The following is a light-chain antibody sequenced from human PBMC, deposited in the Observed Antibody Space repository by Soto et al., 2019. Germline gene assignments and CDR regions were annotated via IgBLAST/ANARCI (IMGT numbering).Light chain of an antibody. CDR1: RSNIGRKI. J-gene: IGLJ3*02. V-gene: IGLV1-44*01. CDR3: ASWDDSLKSPV. CDR2: SNI. Sequence: QSVLSQPPSAAGTPGQTVTISCSGSRSNIGRKIGNWYQQLPGTAPKLLIYSNIQWPSGVPDRFSASKSGTSASLAISGLQSDDEANSYCASWDDSLKSPVFGGGTTLTVL.